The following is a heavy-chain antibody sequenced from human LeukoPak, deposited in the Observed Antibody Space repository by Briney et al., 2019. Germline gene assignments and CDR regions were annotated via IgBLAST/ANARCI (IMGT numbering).Heavy chain of an antibody. CDR1: GFTFSSYA. V-gene: IGHV3-23*01. Sequence: PGGSLRLSCAASGFTFSSYAMSWVRQAPGKGLEWVSAISGSGGSTYYADSVKGRFTISRDNSKNTLYLQMNSLGAEDTAVYYCAKGYCSGGSCGKSGYYYYYMDVWGKGTTVTVSS. CDR2: ISGSGGST. D-gene: IGHD2-15*01. CDR3: AKGYCSGGSCGKSGYYYYYMDV. J-gene: IGHJ6*03.